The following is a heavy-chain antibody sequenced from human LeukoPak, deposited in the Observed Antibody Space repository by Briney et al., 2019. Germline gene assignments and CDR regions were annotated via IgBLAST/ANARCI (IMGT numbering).Heavy chain of an antibody. J-gene: IGHJ4*02. CDR3: ARDGNSVHGFDY. CDR2: INPNSGGT. CDR1: GYTFTGNY. V-gene: IGHV1-2*02. Sequence: ASVKVSCKAPGYTFTGNYMHWVRQAPGQGLEWMGWINPNSGGTNYAQKFQGRVTMTRDTSISTAYMDLSRLRSDDTAVYYCARDGNSVHGFDYWGQGTLVTVSS. D-gene: IGHD4-23*01.